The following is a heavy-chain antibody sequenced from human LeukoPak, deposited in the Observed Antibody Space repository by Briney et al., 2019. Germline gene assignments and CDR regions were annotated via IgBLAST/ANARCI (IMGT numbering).Heavy chain of an antibody. D-gene: IGHD3-10*01. V-gene: IGHV3-48*03. Sequence: GGSLRLSCAASGFTFSSYEMNWVRQAPGKGLEWVSYISSSGSTIYYADSGKGRFTISRDNAKTSLYLQMNSLRAEDTAVYYCAKDGLWFGEPNWFDHWGQGTLVTVSS. CDR2: ISSSGSTI. CDR1: GFTFSSYE. CDR3: AKDGLWFGEPNWFDH. J-gene: IGHJ5*02.